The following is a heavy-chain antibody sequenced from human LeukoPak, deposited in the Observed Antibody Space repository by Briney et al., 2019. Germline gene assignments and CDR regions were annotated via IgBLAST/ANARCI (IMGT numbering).Heavy chain of an antibody. CDR1: GGSVSSYY. D-gene: IGHD5-12*01. J-gene: IGHJ5*02. CDR3: ARGGTRGYSGYDPNWFDP. Sequence: SETLSLTCTVSGGSVSSYYWSWIRQPPGKGLEWIGYIYYSGSTNYNPSLKSRVTISVDTSKNQFSLKLSSVTAADTAVYYCARGGTRGYSGYDPNWFDPWGQGTLVTVSS. V-gene: IGHV4-59*02. CDR2: IYYSGST.